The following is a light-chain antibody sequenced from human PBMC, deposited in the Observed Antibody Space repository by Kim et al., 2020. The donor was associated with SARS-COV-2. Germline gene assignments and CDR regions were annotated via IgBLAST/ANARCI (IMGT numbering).Light chain of an antibody. V-gene: IGLV3-19*01. CDR3: NSWASSGDHL. CDR2: NKK. J-gene: IGLJ2*01. CDR1: SLRNYY. Sequence: SSELTQDPAVSVALGQTFRITCQGDSLRNYYINWYQQKPGQAPALVIYNKKDRPSGIPDRFSGSNSGNTASLTITGTQAEDEADYYCNSWASSGDHLFGGGTQLTVL.